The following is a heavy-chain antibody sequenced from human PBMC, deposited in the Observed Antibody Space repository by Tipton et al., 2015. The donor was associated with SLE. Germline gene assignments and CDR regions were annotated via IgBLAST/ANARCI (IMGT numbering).Heavy chain of an antibody. D-gene: IGHD6-19*01. CDR1: GGSLSGDTYY. Sequence: TLSLTCTVSGGSLSGDTYYWSWIRQPAGEGLEWIGRIFTSGNTNYNPSLKSRVTISVDTSKNQFSLELSSVTAADTAVHYCARETEDTGWIHSRDYIYYYYYVDVWGQGTTVTVSS. CDR2: IFTSGNT. V-gene: IGHV4-61*02. J-gene: IGHJ6*03. CDR3: ARETEDTGWIHSRDYIYYYYYVDV.